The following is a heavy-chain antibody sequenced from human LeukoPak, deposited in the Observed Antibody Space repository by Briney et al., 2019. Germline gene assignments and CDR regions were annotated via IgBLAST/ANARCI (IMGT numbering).Heavy chain of an antibody. Sequence: PGGSLRLSCAASGFTFSSYWMHWVRQAPGKGLVWVSRINSDGSSTSYADSVKGRFTISRDNAKNTLYLQMNSLRAEDTAVYYCARVAAGHSWFDPWGQGTLVTVSS. CDR2: INSDGSST. CDR1: GFTFSSYW. D-gene: IGHD6-25*01. CDR3: ARVAAGHSWFDP. J-gene: IGHJ5*02. V-gene: IGHV3-74*01.